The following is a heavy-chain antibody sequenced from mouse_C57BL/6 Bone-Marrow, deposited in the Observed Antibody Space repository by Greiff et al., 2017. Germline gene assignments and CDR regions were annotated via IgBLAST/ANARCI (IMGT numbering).Heavy chain of an antibody. J-gene: IGHJ2*01. CDR2: ISDGGSYT. Sequence: EVKVVESGGGLVKPGGSLKLSCAASGFTFSSYAMSWVRQTPEKRLEWVATISDGGSYTYYPDNVKGRFPISRDNAKNNLYLQMSHLKSEDTAMYYCARITTVVAPFDYWGQGTTLTVSS. V-gene: IGHV5-4*03. D-gene: IGHD1-1*01. CDR3: ARITTVVAPFDY. CDR1: GFTFSSYA.